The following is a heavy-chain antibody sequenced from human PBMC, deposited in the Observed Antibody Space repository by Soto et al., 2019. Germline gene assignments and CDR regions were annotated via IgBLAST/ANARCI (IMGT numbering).Heavy chain of an antibody. J-gene: IGHJ6*03. D-gene: IGHD6-19*01. CDR3: ARGGLDTGWRNYYYYMDV. V-gene: IGHV4-34*01. CDR1: GGSLSGYY. CDR2: INHIGST. Sequence: SETLSLTCDVFGGSLSGYYWSWIRQPPGKGLEWIGEINHIGSTNYNPSLKSRVAISVHTSKNQFSLKLSSVTAADTGVYYCARGGLDTGWRNYYYYMDVWGKGTTVTVSS.